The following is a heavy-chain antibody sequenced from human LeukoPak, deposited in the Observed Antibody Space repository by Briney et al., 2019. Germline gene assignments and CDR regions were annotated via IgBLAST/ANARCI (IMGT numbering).Heavy chain of an antibody. V-gene: IGHV3-48*03. J-gene: IGHJ4*02. CDR2: ISSSGSTI. CDR1: GFTFSSYE. CDR3: ARDKCYGSGSCLDY. Sequence: GGSLRLSCAASGFTFSSYEMNWVRQAPGKGLEWVSYISSSGSTIYYADSVKGRFTISRDNAKNSLYLQMNSLRAEDTAVYYCARDKCYGSGSCLDYWGQGTLVTVSS. D-gene: IGHD3-10*01.